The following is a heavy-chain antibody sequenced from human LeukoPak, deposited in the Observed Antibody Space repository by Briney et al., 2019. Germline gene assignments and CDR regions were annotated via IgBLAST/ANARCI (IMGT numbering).Heavy chain of an antibody. D-gene: IGHD3-22*01. CDR1: GFTFSNYA. J-gene: IGHJ5*02. CDR3: ARDQWHYYDSSATGFDP. V-gene: IGHV3-23*01. Sequence: PGGSLRLSCAASGFTFSNYAMSWVRQAPGKGLEWVSAISGSASSTYYADSVKGRFTISRDNSKNTLYLQMNSLRAEDTAVYYCARDQWHYYDSSATGFDPWGQGTLVTVSS. CDR2: ISGSASST.